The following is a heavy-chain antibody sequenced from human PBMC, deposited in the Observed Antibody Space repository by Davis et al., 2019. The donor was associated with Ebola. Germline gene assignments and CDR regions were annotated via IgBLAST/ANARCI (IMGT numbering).Heavy chain of an antibody. D-gene: IGHD1-7*01. V-gene: IGHV3-48*02. Sequence: GESLKISCAASGFTFSSYGMNWVRQAPGKGLEWVSYISSSSSTIYYADSVKGRFTISRDNAKNSLYLQMNSLRDEDTAVYYCARKLELRGPNWFDPWGQGTLVTVSS. CDR3: ARKLELRGPNWFDP. J-gene: IGHJ5*02. CDR1: GFTFSSYG. CDR2: ISSSSSTI.